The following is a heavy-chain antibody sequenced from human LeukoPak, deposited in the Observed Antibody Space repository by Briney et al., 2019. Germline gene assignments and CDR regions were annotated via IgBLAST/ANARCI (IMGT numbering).Heavy chain of an antibody. CDR3: ARTDCGGDCYPSRGWFDP. J-gene: IGHJ5*02. V-gene: IGHV1-69*06. CDR1: GGTFNNYT. Sequence: SVKVSCKASGGTFNNYTISWVRQAPGQGLEWMGGIIPIFGTANYAQKFQGRVTITADKSTSTVYMDLSSLRSEDTAVYYCARTDCGGDCYPSRGWFDPWGQGTLVTVSS. D-gene: IGHD2-21*02. CDR2: IIPIFGTA.